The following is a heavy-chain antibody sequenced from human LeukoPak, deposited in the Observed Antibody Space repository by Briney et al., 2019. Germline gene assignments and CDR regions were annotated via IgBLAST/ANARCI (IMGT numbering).Heavy chain of an antibody. J-gene: IGHJ6*03. Sequence: ASVKVSCKASGGTFRSYAISWVREAPGQGLEWMGGIILIFGTANYAQKFQGRVPLTTDESTSTAYMELSSLRSEDTAVYYCARGAMWSSSSPQDQGYYYYYYMDVWGKGTTVTVS. D-gene: IGHD6-6*01. CDR3: ARGAMWSSSSPQDQGYYYYYYMDV. CDR2: IILIFGTA. V-gene: IGHV1-69*05. CDR1: GGTFRSYA.